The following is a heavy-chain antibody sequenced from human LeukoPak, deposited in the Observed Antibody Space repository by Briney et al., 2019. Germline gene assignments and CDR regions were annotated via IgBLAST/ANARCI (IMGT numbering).Heavy chain of an antibody. J-gene: IGHJ4*02. V-gene: IGHV3-66*01. CDR2: IYSGGST. CDR1: GFTFSSFD. CDR3: ATIVPDVAATLTFDY. Sequence: GGSLRLSCAASGFTFSSFDMSWVRQAPGKGLEWVSVIYSGGSTYYADSVKGRFTISRDNSKNTLYLQMNSLRAEDTAVYYCATIVPDVAATLTFDYWGQGTLVTVSS. D-gene: IGHD2-15*01.